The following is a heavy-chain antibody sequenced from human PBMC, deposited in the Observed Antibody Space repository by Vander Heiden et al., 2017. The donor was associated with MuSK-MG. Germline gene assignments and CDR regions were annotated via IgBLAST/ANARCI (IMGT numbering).Heavy chain of an antibody. CDR1: GGTFGSYA. J-gene: IGHJ4*02. Sequence: QVQLVQSGAAVKKHGSSVNVSCKASGGTFGSYAIGWVRQAPGQGLEWMGGIIPIFGTANYAQKFQGRVTITADESTSTAYMELSSLRSEDTAVYYCARDPDYGGKSYLDYWGQGTLVTVSS. CDR2: IIPIFGTA. CDR3: ARDPDYGGKSYLDY. D-gene: IGHD4-17*01. V-gene: IGHV1-69*01.